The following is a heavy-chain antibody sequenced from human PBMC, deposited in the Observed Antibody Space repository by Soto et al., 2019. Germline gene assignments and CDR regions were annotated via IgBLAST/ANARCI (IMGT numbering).Heavy chain of an antibody. J-gene: IGHJ4*02. CDR1: GGTFSNYA. Sequence: SVKVSCKASGGTFSNYAINWVRQAPGQGLEWMGGIIPIFDTSNFAQKFQGRVTINADESTSTAYMELSSLRYEDTAVYYCSRAGRRGGSLTPPRTFDYWGQGTLVTVSS. CDR2: IIPIFDTS. V-gene: IGHV1-69*13. CDR3: SRAGRRGGSLTPPRTFDY. D-gene: IGHD2-15*01.